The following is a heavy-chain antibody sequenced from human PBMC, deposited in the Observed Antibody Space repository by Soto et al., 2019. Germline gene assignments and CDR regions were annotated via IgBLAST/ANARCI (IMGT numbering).Heavy chain of an antibody. CDR2: IYYSGST. D-gene: IGHD2-21*01. V-gene: IGHV4-59*01. CDR3: AREVAYSGYYYYGMDV. Sequence: SETLSLTCTVSGGSISSYYWSWIRQPPGKGLEWIGYIYYSGSTNYNPSLKSRVTISVDTSKNQFSLKLSSVTAADTAVYYCAREVAYSGYYYYGMDVWGQGTTVTVS. CDR1: GGSISSYY. J-gene: IGHJ6*02.